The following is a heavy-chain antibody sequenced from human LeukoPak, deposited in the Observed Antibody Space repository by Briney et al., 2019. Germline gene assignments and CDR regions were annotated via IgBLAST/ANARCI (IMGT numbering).Heavy chain of an antibody. V-gene: IGHV3-11*04. CDR1: GFTFSDYY. J-gene: IGHJ5*02. CDR3: ARQSPYNWNDGNWFDP. CDR2: ISSSGSTI. D-gene: IGHD1-20*01. Sequence: GGSLRLSCAASGFTFSDYYMSWIRQAPGKGLEWVSYISSSGSTIYYADSVKGRFTISRDNAKNSLYLQMNSLRAEDTAVYYCARQSPYNWNDGNWFDPWGQGTLVTVSS.